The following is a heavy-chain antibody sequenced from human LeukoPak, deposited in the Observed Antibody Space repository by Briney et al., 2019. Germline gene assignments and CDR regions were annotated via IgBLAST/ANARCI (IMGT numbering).Heavy chain of an antibody. D-gene: IGHD2-2*01. V-gene: IGHV4-31*03. J-gene: IGHJ6*03. CDR3: ARADIVVVPAGSPGYCMDV. Sequence: SETLSLTCTVSGGSISSGGYYWSWIRQHPGKGLEWIGYIYYSGSTYYDPSLKSRVTISVDTSKNQFSLKLSSVTAADTAVYYCARADIVVVPAGSPGYCMDVWGKGTTVTVSS. CDR1: GGSISSGGYY. CDR2: IYYSGST.